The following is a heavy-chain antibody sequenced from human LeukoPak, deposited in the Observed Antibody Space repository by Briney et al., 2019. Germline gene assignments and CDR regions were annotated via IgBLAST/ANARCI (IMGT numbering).Heavy chain of an antibody. D-gene: IGHD2-15*01. CDR1: LDSHTYGK. CDR3: AGRRHRDSCY. Sequence: SETLSLTCLVPLDSHTYGKWSCMRQPPGKGLEWIGYIYDSGITDYNPSLKSRLTISVATSNNQFSLNLSCVTAADTAVHYIAGRRHRDSCYCVEGILVTVSS. V-gene: IGHV4-4*09. CDR2: IYDSGIT. J-gene: IGHJ4*02.